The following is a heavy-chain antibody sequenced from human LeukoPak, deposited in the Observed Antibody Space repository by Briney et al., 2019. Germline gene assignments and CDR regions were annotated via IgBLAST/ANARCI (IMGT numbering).Heavy chain of an antibody. V-gene: IGHV4-39*02. J-gene: IGHJ3*02. CDR1: GGSISSSSFY. Sequence: PSETLSLTYTVSGGSISSSSFYWGWIRQPPGKGLEWIGSIYYSGSTYYNPSLKSRVTISVDTSKNQFSLKLNSVTAADTAVYYCARDRGIAAAADAFEIWGQGTTVTVSS. D-gene: IGHD6-13*01. CDR3: ARDRGIAAAADAFEI. CDR2: IYYSGST.